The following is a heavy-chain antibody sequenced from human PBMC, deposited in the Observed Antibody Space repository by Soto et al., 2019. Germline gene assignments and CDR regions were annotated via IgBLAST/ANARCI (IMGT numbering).Heavy chain of an antibody. CDR3: ARRGTTATTNWGAFEV. CDR2: ISYRDDKT. CDR1: GFTFNTYV. D-gene: IGHD1-7*01. Sequence: EVQLLASGGGLVQPGGSLRLSCAASGFTFNTYVMNWVRKAPGKGLEWVSTISYRDDKTHYADSVKGRYTISRDNSRDPLFLQLNGLRADDAAVYYCARRGTTATTNWGAFEVWGQGTMVTVSS. J-gene: IGHJ3*01. V-gene: IGHV3-23*01.